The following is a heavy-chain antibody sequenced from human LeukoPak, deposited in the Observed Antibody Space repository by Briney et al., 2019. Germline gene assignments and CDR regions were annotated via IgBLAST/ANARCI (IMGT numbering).Heavy chain of an antibody. CDR2: ISGSGAST. CDR3: AKAGYYYGSGSYSNYYMDV. Sequence: GGSLRLSCAASGFTFSDYYMSWIRQAPGKGLEWVSGISGSGASTYYADSVKGRFTISRDNSKNTLYLQMNSLRAEDTAVYYCAKAGYYYGSGSYSNYYMDVWGKGTTVTVSS. D-gene: IGHD3-10*01. J-gene: IGHJ6*03. V-gene: IGHV3-23*01. CDR1: GFTFSDYY.